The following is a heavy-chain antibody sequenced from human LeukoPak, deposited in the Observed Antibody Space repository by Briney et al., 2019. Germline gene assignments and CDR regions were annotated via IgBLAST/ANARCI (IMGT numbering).Heavy chain of an antibody. J-gene: IGHJ4*02. Sequence: ASVKVSCKASGYTFTGYYMHWVRQAPGQGLEWMGWINPNSGGTNYAQKFQGRVTMTRDTSLSTAYMELSRPRSDDTAVYYCARPLQGYYYGSGSYPLDYWGQGTLVTVSS. CDR1: GYTFTGYY. CDR3: ARPLQGYYYGSGSYPLDY. CDR2: INPNSGGT. V-gene: IGHV1-2*02. D-gene: IGHD3-10*01.